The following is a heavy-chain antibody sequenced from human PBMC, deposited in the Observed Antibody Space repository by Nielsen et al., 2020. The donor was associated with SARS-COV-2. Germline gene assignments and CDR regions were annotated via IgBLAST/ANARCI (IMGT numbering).Heavy chain of an antibody. Sequence: ASVKVSCKASGYTFTNNYMHSVRQAPGQGLEWMGLINPTNGGTTYAQKFQGRVTMTRDTSTSTVYMELSSLRSDDTAVYYCARDSSGTYRRVDYWGQGTLVTVSS. V-gene: IGHV1-46*01. D-gene: IGHD3-22*01. CDR2: INPTNGGT. CDR3: ARDSSGTYRRVDY. CDR1: GYTFTNNY. J-gene: IGHJ4*02.